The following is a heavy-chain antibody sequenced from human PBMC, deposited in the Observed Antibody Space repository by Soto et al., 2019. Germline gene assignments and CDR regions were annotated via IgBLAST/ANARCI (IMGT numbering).Heavy chain of an antibody. V-gene: IGHV3-23*01. Sequence: GGSLRLSGTSSGFTFSRHVMTLVRQAPGKGLEWVSGRSDSGGSRYYADSVKGRFTISRDNCRDTLYLQMNTLRAEHTALYYCAKASPSWYAGSFDPWGQGTLVTVSS. CDR3: AKASPSWYAGSFDP. J-gene: IGHJ5*02. D-gene: IGHD2-2*01. CDR2: RSDSGGSR. CDR1: GFTFSRHV.